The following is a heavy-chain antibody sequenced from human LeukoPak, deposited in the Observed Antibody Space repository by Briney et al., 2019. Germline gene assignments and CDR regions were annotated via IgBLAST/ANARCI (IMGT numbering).Heavy chain of an antibody. J-gene: IGHJ5*02. CDR1: GYTFTGYY. CDR3: AQVRFLEWLPGDT. CDR2: INPNSGGT. D-gene: IGHD3-3*01. V-gene: IGHV1-2*02. Sequence: GASVKVSCKASGYTFTGYYMYWVRQASGQGLEWMGWINPNSGGTNYAQKFQGRVTMTRDTSISTAYMELSRLRSDDTAVYYCAQVRFLEWLPGDTWGQGTLVTVSS.